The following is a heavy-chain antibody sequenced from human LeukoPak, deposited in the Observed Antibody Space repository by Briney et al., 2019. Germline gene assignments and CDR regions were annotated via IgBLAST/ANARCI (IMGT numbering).Heavy chain of an antibody. Sequence: PGGSLRLSCAASGFTFSSYGMHWVRQAPGKGLEWVAVIWYDGSNKYYADSVKGRFTISRDNSKNTLYLQMNSLRAEDTAVYYCARKPYDSSGSDYWGQGTLVTVSS. D-gene: IGHD3-22*01. CDR1: GFTFSSYG. V-gene: IGHV3-33*08. CDR2: IWYDGSNK. CDR3: ARKPYDSSGSDY. J-gene: IGHJ4*02.